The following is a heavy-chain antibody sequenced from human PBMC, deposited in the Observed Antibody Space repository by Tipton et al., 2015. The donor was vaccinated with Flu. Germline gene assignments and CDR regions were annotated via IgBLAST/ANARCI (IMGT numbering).Heavy chain of an antibody. CDR2: IYYSGST. J-gene: IGHJ6*01. D-gene: IGHD3-10*01. Sequence: TLSLTCTVSGGSIGSGGDYWPWIRQRPGKGLEWIGSIYYSGSTYYKPSLESRLSISVDTSKNQFSLKLISMTAADTAVYYCGRDQGFGGGVSYDYYAMDVWGQGDTVTV. CDR1: GGSIGSGGDY. V-gene: IGHV4-31*03. CDR3: GRDQGFGGGVSYDYYAMDV.